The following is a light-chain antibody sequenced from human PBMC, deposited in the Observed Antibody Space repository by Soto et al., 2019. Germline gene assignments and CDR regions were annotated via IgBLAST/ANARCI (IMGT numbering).Light chain of an antibody. CDR1: SSNIGAAFD. V-gene: IGLV1-40*01. CDR3: QSYDSSLSAVI. Sequence: QPVLTQPPSVSGAPGQRVTISCSGSSSNIGAAFDVHWYQHLPGTAPKLLIYDNNNRPSGVPGRFSGSKSGTSASLAITGLQAEDEADYYCQSYDSSLSAVIFGGGTKLTVL. CDR2: DNN. J-gene: IGLJ2*01.